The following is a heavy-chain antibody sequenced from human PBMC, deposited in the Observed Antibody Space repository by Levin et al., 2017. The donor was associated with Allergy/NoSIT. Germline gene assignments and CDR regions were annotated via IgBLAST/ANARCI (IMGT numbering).Heavy chain of an antibody. CDR3: ARGGLSGSGWNNWFDP. CDR1: GFTFSSYS. D-gene: IGHD1-26*01. Sequence: GGSLRLSCAASGFTFSSYSMNWVRQAPGKGLEWVSSISSSSSYIYYADSVKGRFTISRDNAKNSLYLQMNSLRAEDTAVYYCARGGLSGSGWNNWFDPWGQGTLVTVSS. V-gene: IGHV3-21*01. J-gene: IGHJ5*02. CDR2: ISSSSSYI.